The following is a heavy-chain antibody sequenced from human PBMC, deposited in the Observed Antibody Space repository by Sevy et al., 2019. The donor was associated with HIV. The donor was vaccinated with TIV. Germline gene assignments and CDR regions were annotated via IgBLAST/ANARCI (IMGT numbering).Heavy chain of an antibody. CDR1: GFTFSNHG. V-gene: IGHV3-33*01. Sequence: GGSLRLSCAASGFTFSNHGMHWVRQAPGKGLEWVAVIWYDGSNKYYADSMKGRFTISRDNSKNTLYLQMNSLRAEDTAVYYCASEGRLGYFDYWGQGTLVTVSS. D-gene: IGHD3-9*01. CDR3: ASEGRLGYFDY. CDR2: IWYDGSNK. J-gene: IGHJ4*02.